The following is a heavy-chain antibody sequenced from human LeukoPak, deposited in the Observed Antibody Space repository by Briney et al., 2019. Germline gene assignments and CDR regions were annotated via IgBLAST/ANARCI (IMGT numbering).Heavy chain of an antibody. CDR1: GFTFSSNW. J-gene: IGHJ4*02. D-gene: IGHD4-17*01. V-gene: IGHV3-7*03. CDR3: ARERDYEEHYFDY. Sequence: GGSLRLSCTASGFTFSSNWMSWVRQAPGKGLEWVANIKEDGSDKNYVDSVKGRFTISRDNAKNSLYLQMNNLRAEDTAVYYCARERDYEEHYFDYWGQGTLVTVSS. CDR2: IKEDGSDK.